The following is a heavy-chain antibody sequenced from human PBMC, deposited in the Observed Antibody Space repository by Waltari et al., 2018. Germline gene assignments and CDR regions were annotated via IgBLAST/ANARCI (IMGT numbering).Heavy chain of an antibody. CDR1: GGSFSGYY. V-gene: IGHV4-34*01. CDR3: ATSSSPSIYYYYGMDV. CDR2: IKHSGST. J-gene: IGHJ6*02. Sequence: QVQLQQWGAGLLKPSETLSLPCAVYGGSFSGYYWRWIRQPPGKGLEWIGEIKHSGSTNYNPALKSRVTISVDTSKNQFSLKLSSVTAADTAVYYCATSSSPSIYYYYGMDVWGQGTTVTVSS. D-gene: IGHD6-6*01.